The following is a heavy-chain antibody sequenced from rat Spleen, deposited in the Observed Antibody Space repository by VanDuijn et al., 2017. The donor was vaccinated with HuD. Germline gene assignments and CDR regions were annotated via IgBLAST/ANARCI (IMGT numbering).Heavy chain of an antibody. CDR3: ARRGNSVFWNFDF. Sequence: EVQLVESGGGLVQPGNSLKLSCAASGFTFSDYAMAWVRQSPEKGLEWVATIIYDGSSTYYPDSVKGRFTISRDNVKSTLYLQMDSLRSEDTATYYCARRGNSVFWNFDFWGPGTMVSVSS. J-gene: IGHJ1*01. CDR1: GFTFSDYA. D-gene: IGHD4-4*01. V-gene: IGHV5-17*01. CDR2: IIYDGSST.